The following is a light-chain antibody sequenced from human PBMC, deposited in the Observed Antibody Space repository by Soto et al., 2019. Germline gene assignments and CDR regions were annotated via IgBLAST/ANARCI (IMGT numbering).Light chain of an antibody. CDR2: SAS. V-gene: IGKV1-9*01. Sequence: DIQMTQSPSSLSASVGDRVTITCRASQALSNYLAWYQQKPGKAPDLLIYSASTLQSGVPSRFSGSGSETEFSLTIRALQPEAFATYYCQQLSRYPLTFGGGTKVDIK. J-gene: IGKJ4*01. CDR3: QQLSRYPLT. CDR1: QALSNY.